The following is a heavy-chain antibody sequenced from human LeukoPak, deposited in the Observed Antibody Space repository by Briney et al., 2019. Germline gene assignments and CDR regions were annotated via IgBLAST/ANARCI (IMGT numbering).Heavy chain of an antibody. D-gene: IGHD1-1*01. Sequence: PSETLSLTCTVSGGSISSSSYYWGWVRQAPGKGLEWVSGISGSGGSTDYAGSVKGRFTISRDNSKNTLYLQMNSLRAEDTAVYYCAKGDWNGVFDYWGQGTLVTVSS. V-gene: IGHV3-23*01. CDR2: ISGSGGST. CDR1: GGSISSSSYY. J-gene: IGHJ4*02. CDR3: AKGDWNGVFDY.